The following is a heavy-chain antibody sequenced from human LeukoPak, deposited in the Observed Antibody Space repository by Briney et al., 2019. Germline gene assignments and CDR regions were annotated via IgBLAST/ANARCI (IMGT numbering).Heavy chain of an antibody. V-gene: IGHV5-51*01. CDR3: ARDYYGSGSIWYFDL. CDR1: EYSFTSYW. J-gene: IGHJ2*01. CDR2: IYPGDSET. D-gene: IGHD3-10*01. Sequence: GESLKISCKGSEYSFTSYWIGWVRQMPGKGLEWMGVIYPGDSETRYSPSFQGQVTVSADKSLSTTYLQWSSLRSEDTAVYYCARDYYGSGSIWYFDLWGRGTLVTVSS.